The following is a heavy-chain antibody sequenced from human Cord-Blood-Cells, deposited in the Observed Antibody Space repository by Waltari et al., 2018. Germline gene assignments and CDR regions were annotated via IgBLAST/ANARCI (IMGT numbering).Heavy chain of an antibody. CDR3: AREGGGY. CDR2: TTPIFDTA. Sequence: QVQLVQSGAEVKKPGSSVKVSCKASGGTFSSYAISWVRQAPGQGLEWMGGTTPIFDTANYEQKFQGRVTMTADESTSTAYRGLRSRRSEEPAVYYCAREGGGYWGQGTLVTVSS. CDR1: GGTFSSYA. D-gene: IGHD3-16*01. J-gene: IGHJ4*02. V-gene: IGHV1-69*12.